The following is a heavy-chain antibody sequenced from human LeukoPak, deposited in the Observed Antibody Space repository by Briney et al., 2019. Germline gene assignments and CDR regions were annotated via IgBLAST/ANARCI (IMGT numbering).Heavy chain of an antibody. D-gene: IGHD2-15*01. CDR2: MNPNSGVT. CDR3: ARDPGYLQADY. J-gene: IGHJ4*02. V-gene: IGHV1-2*02. Sequence: ASVKVSCKASGYIFTDYWIHWVRQAPGQGLEWMGCMNPNSGVTGYAQRFQGRVTMTRDTSISTAYMELSSLRSDDTAVYYCARDPGYLQADYWGQGTLVTVSS. CDR1: GYIFTDYW.